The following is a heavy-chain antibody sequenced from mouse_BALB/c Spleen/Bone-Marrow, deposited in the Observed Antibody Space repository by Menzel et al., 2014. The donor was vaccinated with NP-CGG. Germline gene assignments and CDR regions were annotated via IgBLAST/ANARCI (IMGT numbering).Heavy chain of an antibody. D-gene: IGHD2-4*01. CDR2: ISTYSGNT. V-gene: IGHV1-67*01. CDR1: GYTLTDYA. CDR3: ARGSYYDPAWFAY. J-gene: IGHJ3*01. Sequence: VQVVESGPELVRPGVSVKISCKGSGYTLTDYAMHWVKQSHAKSLEWIGVISTYSGNTNYNQKFKGKATMTVDKSSSTAYMELARLTSEDSAIYYCARGSYYDPAWFAYWGQGTLVTVSA.